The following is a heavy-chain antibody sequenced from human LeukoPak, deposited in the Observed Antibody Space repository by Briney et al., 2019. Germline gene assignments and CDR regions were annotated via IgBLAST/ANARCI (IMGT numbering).Heavy chain of an antibody. J-gene: IGHJ3*02. CDR2: IYHSGST. V-gene: IGHV4-38-2*01. CDR3: ARPTIFGVVPGDAFDI. Sequence: SETLSLTCAVSGYSISSGYYWGWIRQPPGKGLEWIGSIYHSGSTYYNPSLKSRVTISVGTSKNQFSLKLSSVTAADTAVYYCARPTIFGVVPGDAFDIWGQGTMVTVSS. D-gene: IGHD3-3*01. CDR1: GYSISSGYY.